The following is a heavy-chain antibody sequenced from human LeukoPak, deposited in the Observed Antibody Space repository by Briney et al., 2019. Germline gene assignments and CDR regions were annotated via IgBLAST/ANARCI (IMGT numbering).Heavy chain of an antibody. Sequence: GESLKISCKGSGYSFTSYWIGWVRQMPGKGLEWMGIIYPGDSDTRYSPSFQGQVTISADKSISTAYLQWSSLKASDTAMYYCARQPHALVGATTPPFDYWGQGTLVTVSS. D-gene: IGHD1-26*01. CDR1: GYSFTSYW. V-gene: IGHV5-51*01. CDR3: ARQPHALVGATTPPFDY. CDR2: IYPGDSDT. J-gene: IGHJ4*02.